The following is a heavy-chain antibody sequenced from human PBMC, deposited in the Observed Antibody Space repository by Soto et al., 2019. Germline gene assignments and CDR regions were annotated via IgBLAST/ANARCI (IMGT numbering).Heavy chain of an antibody. CDR2: ISAYNGNT. V-gene: IGHV1-18*01. D-gene: IGHD5-12*01. CDR1: GYTFTGCG. CDR3: ARDSPQRWLQFVY. Sequence: ASVKVSCKASGYTFTGCGMSWVRQAPGQGLEWMGWISAYNGNTNYAQKLQGRVTMTTDTSTSTAYMELRSLRSADTAVYYCARDSPQRWLQFVYWGQGTLVTVSS. J-gene: IGHJ4*02.